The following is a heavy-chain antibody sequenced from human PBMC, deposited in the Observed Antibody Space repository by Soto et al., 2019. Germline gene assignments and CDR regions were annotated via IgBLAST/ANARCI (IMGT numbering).Heavy chain of an antibody. CDR3: ARGLYYDSSGYPDAFDI. J-gene: IGHJ3*02. D-gene: IGHD3-22*01. CDR2: IYHSGST. CDR1: GGSISSSNW. Sequence: QVQLQESGPGLVKPSGTLSLTCAVSGGSISSSNWWSWVRQPPGKGLEWIGEIYHSGSTNYNPSLKRRVTISVDKSKNQFSLKLSSVTAADTAVYYCARGLYYDSSGYPDAFDIWGQGTMVTVSS. V-gene: IGHV4-4*02.